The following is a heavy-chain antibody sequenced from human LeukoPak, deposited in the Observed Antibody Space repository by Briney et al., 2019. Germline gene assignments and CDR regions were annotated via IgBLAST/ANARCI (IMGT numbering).Heavy chain of an antibody. V-gene: IGHV3-74*01. CDR3: ARGATNTRALDY. D-gene: IGHD1/OR15-1a*01. CDR2: VSSDGNST. Sequence: GGSLRLSCAASGFTFSSYWMHWVRQAPGKGLVWVSRVSSDGNSTHYADSVKGRFTISRDNTNNTLYLQMNSLRAEDTAVYYCARGATNTRALDYWGQGTLVTVSS. J-gene: IGHJ4*02. CDR1: GFTFSSYW.